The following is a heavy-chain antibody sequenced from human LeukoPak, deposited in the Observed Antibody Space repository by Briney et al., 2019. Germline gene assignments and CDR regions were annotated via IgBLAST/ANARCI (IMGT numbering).Heavy chain of an antibody. V-gene: IGHV4-31*03. D-gene: IGHD6-13*01. CDR2: IYYSGST. CDR1: GGSISSGSYY. Sequence: SQTLPLTCTVSGGSISSGSYYWSWIRQHPGKGLEWIGYIYYSGSTYYNPSLKSRVTISVDTSKNQFSLKLSSVTAADTAVYYCARASYSSSWYGDNWFDPWGQGTLVTVSS. J-gene: IGHJ5*02. CDR3: ARASYSSSWYGDNWFDP.